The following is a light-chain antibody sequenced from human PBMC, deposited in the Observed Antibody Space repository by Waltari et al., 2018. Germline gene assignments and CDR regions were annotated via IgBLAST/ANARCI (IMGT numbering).Light chain of an antibody. J-gene: IGLJ3*02. Sequence: QSALTQPASVSGSRGQSITISCTGSSSDIGSYNVVSWYQHHPGKAPKLLIYGVNNLPSGVSNLFSGSRSGNTASLTSSGLQAEDEADYYCSSYAGSVVFGGGTKLTVL. CDR3: SSYAGSVV. CDR2: GVN. CDR1: SSDIGSYNV. V-gene: IGLV2-23*02.